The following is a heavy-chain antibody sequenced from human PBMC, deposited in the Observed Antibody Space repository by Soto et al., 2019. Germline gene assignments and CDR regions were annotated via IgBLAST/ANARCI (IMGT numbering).Heavy chain of an antibody. CDR3: ARDSVALYYYYYGMDV. CDR1: GFSLSTSGMC. V-gene: IGHV2-70*11. Sequence: SGPTLVNPTQTLTPTCTFSGFSLSTSGMCVSWIRQPPGKALEWLARIDWDDDKYYSTSLKTRLTISKDTSKNQVVLTMTNMDPVDTATYYCARDSVALYYYYYGMDVWGQGTTVTVSS. J-gene: IGHJ6*02. CDR2: IDWDDDK. D-gene: IGHD2-21*01.